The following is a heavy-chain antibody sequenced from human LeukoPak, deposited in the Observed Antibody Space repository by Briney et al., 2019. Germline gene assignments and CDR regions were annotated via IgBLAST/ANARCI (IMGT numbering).Heavy chain of an antibody. CDR1: GGSFSGYY. J-gene: IGHJ4*02. D-gene: IGHD3-3*01. Sequence: SETLSLTCAVYGGSFSGYYWSWIRQPPGKGLEWIGEINHSGSTNYNPSLKSRVTISVDTSKNQFSLKLSSVTAADTAVYYCARGQRGGYYDFLHQFDYWGQGTLVTVSS. CDR2: INHSGST. V-gene: IGHV4-34*01. CDR3: ARGQRGGYYDFLHQFDY.